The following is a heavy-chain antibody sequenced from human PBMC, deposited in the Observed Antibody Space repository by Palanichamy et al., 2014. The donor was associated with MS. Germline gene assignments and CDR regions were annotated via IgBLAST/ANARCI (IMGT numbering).Heavy chain of an antibody. CDR3: ATHTDYGDYGGFDY. J-gene: IGHJ4*02. Sequence: VESVGEVVRSTPGGSLRLSCAASGFTFSSYWMNWVRQAPGKGLEWVANIKQHGSEKYYVDSVKGRFTISRDNARNSLYLQMNSLRAEDTAVYYCATHTDYGDYGGFDYWGQGTLVTVSS. CDR1: GFTFSSYW. D-gene: IGHD4-17*01. CDR2: IKQHGSEK. V-gene: IGHV3-7*01.